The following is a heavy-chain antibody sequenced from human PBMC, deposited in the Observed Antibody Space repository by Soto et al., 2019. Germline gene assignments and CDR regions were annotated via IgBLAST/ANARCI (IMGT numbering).Heavy chain of an antibody. Sequence: SETLSLTCTVSGGSISSYYWSWIRQPPGKGLEWIGYIYYSGSTNYNPSLKSRVTISVDTSKNQFSLKLSSVTAADTAVYYCASLVVAATENYYYYYMDVWGKGTTVNVS. V-gene: IGHV4-59*08. CDR3: ASLVVAATENYYYYYMDV. D-gene: IGHD2-15*01. CDR1: GGSISSYY. CDR2: IYYSGST. J-gene: IGHJ6*03.